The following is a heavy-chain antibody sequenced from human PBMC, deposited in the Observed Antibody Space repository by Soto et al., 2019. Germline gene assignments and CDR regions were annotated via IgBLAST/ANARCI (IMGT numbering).Heavy chain of an antibody. Sequence: PSETLSLTCTVSGGSISSYYWSWIRQPPGKGLEWIGYIYYSGSTNYNPSLKSRVTISVETSKNQFSLKLTSVTAADTAVYYCARERTPRTGFDYWGQGTLVTVSS. CDR2: IYYSGST. CDR3: ARERTPRTGFDY. CDR1: GGSISSYY. J-gene: IGHJ4*02. V-gene: IGHV4-59*01. D-gene: IGHD1-1*01.